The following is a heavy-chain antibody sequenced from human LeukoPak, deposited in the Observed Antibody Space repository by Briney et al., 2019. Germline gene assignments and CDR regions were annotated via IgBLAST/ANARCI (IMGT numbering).Heavy chain of an antibody. J-gene: IGHJ3*01. V-gene: IGHV4-39*01. CDR1: GGSMIDGSHY. CDR3: ARRGRREAAVTTGKAFDF. Sequence: SETLSLTCTVSGGSMIDGSHYWDWLRQPPGKGLEWIGSMLYSGSTYYNPSLKSRVTISMDTSKSQFSLRLNSVTAADTALYYCARRGRREAAVTTGKAFDFWGQGTLVTVSS. D-gene: IGHD4-11*01. CDR2: MLYSGST.